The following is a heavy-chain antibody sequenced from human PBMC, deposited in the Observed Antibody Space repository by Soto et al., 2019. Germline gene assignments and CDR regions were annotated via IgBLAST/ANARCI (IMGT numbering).Heavy chain of an antibody. J-gene: IGHJ3*02. CDR1: GFTFSDYY. Sequence: QVQLVESGGGLVKPGGSLRLSCAASGFTFSDYYMSWIRQAPGKGLQWVSYISSSGRYTNYADSVKGRFTISRDNAKNSLYLQMNSLRAEDTAVYYCARSDASNWPDDAFEIWGQGTMVTVSS. CDR2: ISSSGRYT. V-gene: IGHV3-11*06. D-gene: IGHD6-13*01. CDR3: ARSDASNWPDDAFEI.